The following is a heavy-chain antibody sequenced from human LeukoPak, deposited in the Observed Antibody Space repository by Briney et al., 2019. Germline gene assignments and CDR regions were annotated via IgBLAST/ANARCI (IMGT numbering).Heavy chain of an antibody. Sequence: SETLSLTCTVSGGSISSYYWSWIRQPAGKGLEWIGRIYTSGSTNYNPSLKSRVTMLVDTSKNQFSLKLSSVTAADTAVYYCARVTVDYDILTGYYSPNYYFDYWGQGTLVTVSS. D-gene: IGHD3-9*01. CDR2: IYTSGST. CDR3: ARVTVDYDILTGYYSPNYYFDY. J-gene: IGHJ4*02. V-gene: IGHV4-4*07. CDR1: GGSISSYY.